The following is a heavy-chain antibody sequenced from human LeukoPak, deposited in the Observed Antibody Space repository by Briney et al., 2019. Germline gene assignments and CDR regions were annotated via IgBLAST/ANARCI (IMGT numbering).Heavy chain of an antibody. CDR2: INHSGST. Sequence: SGTLSLTCAIYGGSFSAYYWNWIRQPPGKGLEWIGEINHSGSTNYNPSLKSRVTISVDTSKNQFSLKLSSVTAADTAVYYCARHFRGYDILTGYYRAPHFDYRGQGTLVTVSS. CDR1: GGSFSAYY. D-gene: IGHD3-9*01. J-gene: IGHJ4*02. V-gene: IGHV4-34*01. CDR3: ARHFRGYDILTGYYRAPHFDY.